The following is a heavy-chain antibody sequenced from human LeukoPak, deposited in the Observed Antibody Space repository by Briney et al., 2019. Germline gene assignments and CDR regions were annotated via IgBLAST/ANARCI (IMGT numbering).Heavy chain of an antibody. CDR3: ATDQSIY. V-gene: IGHV3-33*01. D-gene: IGHD2-21*01. Sequence: PGRSLRLSCAASGFTFSSYGMHWVRQAPGKGLEWVAVIWYDGSDKYYADSVKGRFTISRDNSKNTLYLQMNSLRAEDTTVYYCATDQSIYWGQGILVTVSS. J-gene: IGHJ4*02. CDR1: GFTFSSYG. CDR2: IWYDGSDK.